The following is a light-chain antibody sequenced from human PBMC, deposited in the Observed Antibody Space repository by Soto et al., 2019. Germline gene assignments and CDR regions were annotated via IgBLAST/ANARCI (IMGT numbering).Light chain of an antibody. CDR2: DNN. V-gene: IGLV1-51*01. J-gene: IGLJ1*01. CDR3: ISYTSRSTAV. CDR1: SSNIGNNY. Sequence: QSVLTQPPSVSAAPGQKVTISCSGSSSNIGNNYVSWYQQLPGTAPKLLIYDNNKRPSGIPDRFSGSKSGTSATLGITGLQTGDEADYYCISYTSRSTAVFGTGTKLTVL.